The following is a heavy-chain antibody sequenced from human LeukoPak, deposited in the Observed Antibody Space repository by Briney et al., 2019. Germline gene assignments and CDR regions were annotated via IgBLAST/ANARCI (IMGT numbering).Heavy chain of an antibody. D-gene: IGHD5-18*01. Sequence: VASVKVSCKASGGTFTSYAISWVRQAPGQGLEWMGGIIPIFGTANYAQKFQGRVTITADESTSTAYMELSCLRSEDTAVYYCARRGYSYGLGPFDPWGQGTLVTVSS. CDR1: GGTFTSYA. CDR3: ARRGYSYGLGPFDP. V-gene: IGHV1-69*13. J-gene: IGHJ5*02. CDR2: IIPIFGTA.